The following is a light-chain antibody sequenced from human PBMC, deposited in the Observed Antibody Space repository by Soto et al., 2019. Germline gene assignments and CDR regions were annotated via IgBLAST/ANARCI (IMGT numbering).Light chain of an antibody. CDR1: ESVKSW. V-gene: IGKV1-5*03. CDR3: QQYYSYPQT. CDR2: KAS. Sequence: DIQMTQSPSTLSASIGDRVTITCRASESVKSWLAWYQQKAGKAPKFLIYKASTLESGVPSRFSGSGSGTEFTLTISSLQPDDFATYSCQQYYSYPQTFGQGTKLEIK. J-gene: IGKJ2*01.